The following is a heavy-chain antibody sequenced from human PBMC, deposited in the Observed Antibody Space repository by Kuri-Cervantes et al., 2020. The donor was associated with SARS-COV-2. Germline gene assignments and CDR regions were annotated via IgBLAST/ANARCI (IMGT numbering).Heavy chain of an antibody. CDR1: GFTISSYS. J-gene: IGHJ3*02. CDR3: ARDPPSLIVPLGAFDI. D-gene: IGHD3-22*01. V-gene: IGHV3-21*01. CDR2: ISSSSSYI. Sequence: GGSLRLSCTVSGFTISSYSMNWVRQTQGKGLEWVSFISSSSSYIYYADTVKGQFTITRDNDKNSLYLQMNSLRAEDTAVYYCARDPPSLIVPLGAFDIWGQGTMVTVSS.